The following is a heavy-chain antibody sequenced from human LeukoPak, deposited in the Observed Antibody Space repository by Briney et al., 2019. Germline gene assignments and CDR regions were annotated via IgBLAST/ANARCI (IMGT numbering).Heavy chain of an antibody. V-gene: IGHV4-59*08. D-gene: IGHD3-3*01. CDR3: ARQNYDFWSGLDP. Sequence: SETLSLTCTVSGGSISSYYWSWIRQPPGKGLEWIGYIYYSGSTNYNPSLKSRVNISVDTSKNQFSLKLSSVTAADTAVYYCARQNYDFWSGLDPWGQGTLVTVSS. J-gene: IGHJ5*02. CDR1: GGSISSYY. CDR2: IYYSGST.